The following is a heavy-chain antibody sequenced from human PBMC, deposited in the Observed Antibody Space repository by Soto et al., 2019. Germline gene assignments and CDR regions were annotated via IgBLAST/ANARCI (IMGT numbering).Heavy chain of an antibody. J-gene: IGHJ4*02. CDR3: ARKATGTTCVDY. CDR1: GGSISSGGYY. Sequence: QVQLQESGPGLVKPSQTLSLTCTVSGGSISSGGYYWSWIRQHPGKGLEWIGYIYYSGSTYYNPSLKRPVTISVDTPKTPFSLKLSSVTAADTAVYDCARKATGTTCVDYWGQGTLVTVSS. D-gene: IGHD4-17*01. V-gene: IGHV4-31*01. CDR2: IYYSGST.